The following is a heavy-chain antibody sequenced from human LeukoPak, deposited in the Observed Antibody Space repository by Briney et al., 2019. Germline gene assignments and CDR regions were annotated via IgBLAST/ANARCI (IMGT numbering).Heavy chain of an antibody. J-gene: IGHJ6*03. CDR1: RGSISSGRYY. D-gene: IGHD1-1*01. Sequence: SRTLSHTCTVPRGSISSGRYYWSWIRQPPGKGLEWIGSIYHSGSTYYDPSLKSRVTISVDTSKNQFSLKLSSVTAADTAVYYCARVSWFPGTSYYYMDVWGKGTTVTVSS. V-gene: IGHV4-39*07. CDR3: ARVSWFPGTSYYYMDV. CDR2: IYHSGST.